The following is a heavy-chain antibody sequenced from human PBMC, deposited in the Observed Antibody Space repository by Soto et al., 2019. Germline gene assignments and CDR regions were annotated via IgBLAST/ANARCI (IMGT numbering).Heavy chain of an antibody. CDR1: GSTVSSNY. J-gene: IGHJ4*02. CDR2: IYRDGST. CDR3: ADQRGGYDRDFDY. Sequence: EVQLVESGGGLVQPGGSLRLACATSGSTVSSNYMSWVRQAPGKGLEWVSVIYRDGSTYYADSVRGRFTISRDNSKNTLSLQMTSLRAEDTAVYYCADQRGGYDRDFDYWGQGTLVTVSS. D-gene: IGHD5-12*01. V-gene: IGHV3-66*01.